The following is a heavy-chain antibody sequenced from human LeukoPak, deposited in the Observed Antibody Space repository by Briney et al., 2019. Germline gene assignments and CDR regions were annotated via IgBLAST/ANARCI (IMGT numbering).Heavy chain of an antibody. J-gene: IGHJ4*02. CDR1: GFTFSNAW. V-gene: IGHV3-15*01. D-gene: IGHD3-22*01. CDR3: TSSNYDSSGYYSY. CDR2: IKSKTDGGTT. Sequence: PGGSLRLSCAASGFTFSNAWMSWVRQPPGKGLEWVGRIKSKTDGGTTDYAAPVKGRFIISRDDSKNTLYLQMNSLKTEDTAVYYCTSSNYDSSGYYSYWGQGTLVTVSS.